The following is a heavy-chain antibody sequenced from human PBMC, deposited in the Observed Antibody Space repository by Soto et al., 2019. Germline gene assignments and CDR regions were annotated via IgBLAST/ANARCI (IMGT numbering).Heavy chain of an antibody. CDR2: ISSSSSYI. J-gene: IGHJ6*02. CDR3: ARRTPRPPNYYGMDV. CDR1: GFTFSSYS. Sequence: GSLRLSCAASGFTFSSYSMNWVRQAPGKGLEWVSSISSSSSYIYYADSVKGRLTISRDNAKNSLYLQMNSLRAEDTAVYYCARRTPRPPNYYGMDVWGQGTTVTVSS. V-gene: IGHV3-21*01.